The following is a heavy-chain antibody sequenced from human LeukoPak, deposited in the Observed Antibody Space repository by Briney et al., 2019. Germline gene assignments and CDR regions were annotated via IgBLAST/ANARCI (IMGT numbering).Heavy chain of an antibody. Sequence: PSETLSLTCTVSGGSISSYYWSWIRQPPGKGLEWIGYIYYTGSTNYNPSLKSRVTISVDTSKNQFSLKLSSVTAADTAVYYCARTSNIAAATDWGQGTLVTVSS. CDR3: ARTSNIAAATD. V-gene: IGHV4-59*01. J-gene: IGHJ4*02. CDR1: GGSISSYY. CDR2: IYYTGST. D-gene: IGHD6-13*01.